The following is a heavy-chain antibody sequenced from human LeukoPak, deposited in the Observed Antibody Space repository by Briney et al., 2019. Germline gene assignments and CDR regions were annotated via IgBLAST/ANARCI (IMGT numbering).Heavy chain of an antibody. CDR2: INHSGST. Sequence: SETLSLTCAVYGGSFSGYYWSWIRQPPGKGLEWIGEINHSGSTNYNPSLKSRVTISVDTSKNQLSLQLNSVTPEDTAVYYCARGWAFDVWGQGTTVTISS. CDR3: ARGWAFDV. V-gene: IGHV4-34*01. D-gene: IGHD3-16*01. J-gene: IGHJ6*02. CDR1: GGSFSGYY.